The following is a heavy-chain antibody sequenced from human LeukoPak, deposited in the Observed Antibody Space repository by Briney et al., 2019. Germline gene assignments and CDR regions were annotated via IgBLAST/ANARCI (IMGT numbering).Heavy chain of an antibody. J-gene: IGHJ3*02. CDR2: IYYSGSI. D-gene: IGHD3-22*01. CDR1: GGSISSYY. V-gene: IGHV4-59*12. Sequence: AETLSLTCTVSGGSISSYYWSWIRQPPGKGLEWIGYIYYSGSINYNPSLKSRVTISVDTSKNQFSLKLSSVTAADTAVYYCARDLPGVTMIDDAFDIWGQGTMVTVSS. CDR3: ARDLPGVTMIDDAFDI.